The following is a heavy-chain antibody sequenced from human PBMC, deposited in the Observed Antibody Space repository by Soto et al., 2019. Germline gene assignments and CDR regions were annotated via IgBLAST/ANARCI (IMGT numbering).Heavy chain of an antibody. CDR2: INHSGST. CDR3: ARTYYYDSSGYFDY. V-gene: IGHV4-34*01. J-gene: IGHJ4*02. CDR1: GGSFSDYS. D-gene: IGHD3-22*01. Sequence: SETLSLTCAVYGGSFSDYSWTGIRQPPGKGLEWIGEINHSGSTYYNPSLKSRVTISVDTSKNQFSLKLSSVTAADTAVYYCARTYYYDSSGYFDYWGQGTLVNVSS.